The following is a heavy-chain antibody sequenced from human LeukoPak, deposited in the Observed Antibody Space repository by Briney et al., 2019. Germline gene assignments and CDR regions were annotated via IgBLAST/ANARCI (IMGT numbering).Heavy chain of an antibody. CDR3: AKDRRVGAKGDWFDP. V-gene: IGHV3-23*01. CDR1: GFRSSSYG. J-gene: IGHJ5*02. Sequence: GGSLRLSCAASGFRSSSYGMSWVRQAPGKGLEWVSVISGSGGSTYYADSVKGRFTISRDNSKNTLYLQMNSLRAEDTAVYYCAKDRRVGAKGDWFDPWGQGTLVTVSS. D-gene: IGHD1-26*01. CDR2: ISGSGGST.